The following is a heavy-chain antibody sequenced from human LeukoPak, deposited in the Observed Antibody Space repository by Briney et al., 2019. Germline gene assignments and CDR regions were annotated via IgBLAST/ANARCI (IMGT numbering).Heavy chain of an antibody. CDR3: ARSYSSSWYGAYYYYYMDV. V-gene: IGHV3-53*05. CDR2: IYSGGST. J-gene: IGHJ6*03. Sequence: GGSLRLSCAASGFTVSSNYMSWVRQAPGKGLEWVSVIYSGGSTYYADSVKGRFTISRDNSKNTLYLQMNSLRAEDTAVYYCARSYSSSWYGAYYYYYMDVWGKGTTVTVSS. CDR1: GFTVSSNY. D-gene: IGHD6-13*01.